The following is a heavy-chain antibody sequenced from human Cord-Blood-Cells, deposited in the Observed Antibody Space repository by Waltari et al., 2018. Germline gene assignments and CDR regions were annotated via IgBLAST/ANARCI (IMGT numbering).Heavy chain of an antibody. J-gene: IGHJ1*01. Sequence: QVQLVQSGAEVKKPGASVKVSCKVSGYTLTELSMHWVRPAPGKGLEWMGGFDPEEGETIYAQKFQGRGTMTEDTSTDTAYMELSSLRSEDTAVYYCATATYSSSWYGYFQHWGKGTLVTVSS. CDR1: GYTLTELS. D-gene: IGHD6-13*01. V-gene: IGHV1-24*01. CDR3: ATATYSSSWYGYFQH. CDR2: FDPEEGET.